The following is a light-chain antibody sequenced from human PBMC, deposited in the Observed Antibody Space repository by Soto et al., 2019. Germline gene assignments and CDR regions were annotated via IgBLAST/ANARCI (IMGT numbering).Light chain of an antibody. CDR2: AAS. CDR1: QSISTY. CDR3: QQNYSIPIT. V-gene: IGKV1-39*01. Sequence: DIQMTQSPSSLSASVGDRVTITCRASQSISTYLNWYHQKPGKAPDLLIYAASSLQSGVPSRFSGSGSGTDFTLTITGLQPEDFETYYCQQNYSIPITFGQGTRLEIK. J-gene: IGKJ5*01.